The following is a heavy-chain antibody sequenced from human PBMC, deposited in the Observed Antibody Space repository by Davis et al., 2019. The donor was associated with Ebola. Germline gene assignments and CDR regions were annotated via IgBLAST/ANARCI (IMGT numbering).Heavy chain of an antibody. CDR1: GYTFTSYA. V-gene: IGHV1-3*01. Sequence: ASVPVSCKASGYTFTSYAMHWVRQAPGPRLEWMGWINAGNGNTKYSQKFQGRVTITRDTSTSTAYMELRSLRSDDTAVYYCAMYYDFWSGYPYYYGMDVWGQGTTVTVSS. J-gene: IGHJ6*02. CDR2: INAGNGNT. D-gene: IGHD3-3*01. CDR3: AMYYDFWSGYPYYYGMDV.